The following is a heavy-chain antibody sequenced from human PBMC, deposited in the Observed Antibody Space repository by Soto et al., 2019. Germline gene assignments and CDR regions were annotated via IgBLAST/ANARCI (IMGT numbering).Heavy chain of an antibody. CDR3: ARVAVDARPRWYNWFDP. Sequence: QGQLVQSGAEVKKPGASVKVSCKTSGYTFTDYDINWVRQATGQGLEWIGWMNPNRGETGYAQKLQGRVTMTRRASLSTAYLELSSLRSEDTAVYYCARVAVDARPRWYNWFDPWGQGTLVTVSS. D-gene: IGHD5-12*01. CDR1: GYTFTDYD. CDR2: MNPNRGET. V-gene: IGHV1-8*01. J-gene: IGHJ5*02.